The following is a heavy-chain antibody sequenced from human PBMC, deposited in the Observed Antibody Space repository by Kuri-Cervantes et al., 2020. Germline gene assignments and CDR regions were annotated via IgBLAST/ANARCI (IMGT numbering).Heavy chain of an antibody. Sequence: ASVKVSCKASGYTFTGYYMHWVRQAPGQGLEWMGWINPNSGGTNYAQKFQGWVTMTRDTSISTAYMELSSLRSEDTAVYYCARTQPPGYSSTPYYYYMDVWGKGTTVTVSS. V-gene: IGHV1-2*04. CDR3: ARTQPPGYSSTPYYYYMDV. CDR1: GYTFTGYY. J-gene: IGHJ6*03. CDR2: INPNSGGT. D-gene: IGHD6-13*01.